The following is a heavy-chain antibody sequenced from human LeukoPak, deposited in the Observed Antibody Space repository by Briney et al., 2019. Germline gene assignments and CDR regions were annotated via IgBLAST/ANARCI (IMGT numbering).Heavy chain of an antibody. CDR3: ARKGGYYDSSGYYYDYDAFDI. J-gene: IGHJ3*02. D-gene: IGHD3-22*01. Sequence: IPSGTLSLTCAVSGGSISSSNWWSWVRQPPGKGLEWIGEIYHSGSTNYNPSLKSRVTISVDKSKNQFSLKLSSVTAADTAVYYCARKGGYYDSSGYYYDYDAFDIWGQGTMVTVS. CDR1: GGSISSSNW. V-gene: IGHV4-4*02. CDR2: IYHSGST.